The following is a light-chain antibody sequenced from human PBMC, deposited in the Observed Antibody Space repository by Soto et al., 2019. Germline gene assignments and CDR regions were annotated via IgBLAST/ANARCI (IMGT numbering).Light chain of an antibody. J-gene: IGLJ2*01. Sequence: QSALTQPASVSGSPGQSITISCTGTSSDVGGYNYVSWYQQHPGKAPKLMIYKVSNRPSGVSNRFSGSKSGNTASLTISGLQAEDEAYYYCSSHTSSSTVFGGGTKVTVL. CDR2: KVS. V-gene: IGLV2-14*01. CDR3: SSHTSSSTV. CDR1: SSDVGGYNY.